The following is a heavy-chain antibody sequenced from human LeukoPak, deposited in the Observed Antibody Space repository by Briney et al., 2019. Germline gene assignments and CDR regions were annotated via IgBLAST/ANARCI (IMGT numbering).Heavy chain of an antibody. CDR3: AREGLRSIAARRGTRDYMDV. D-gene: IGHD6-6*01. J-gene: IGHJ6*03. V-gene: IGHV1-2*02. Sequence: ASVKVSCKASGYTFTGYYMHWVRQAPGQGLEWMGWINPNSGGTNYAQKFQGRVTMTRDTSISTAYMELSRLRSDDTAVYYCAREGLRSIAARRGTRDYMDVWGKGTAVIVSS. CDR2: INPNSGGT. CDR1: GYTFTGYY.